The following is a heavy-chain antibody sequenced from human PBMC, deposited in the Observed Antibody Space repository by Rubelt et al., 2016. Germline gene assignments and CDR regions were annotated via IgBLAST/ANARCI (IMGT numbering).Heavy chain of an antibody. V-gene: IGHV1-2*02. CDR2: INPKSGAT. CDR1: GYTFSAYY. Sequence: QVQLLQSGAEMREPGASVRVSCKASGYTFSAYYIHWVRQAPGQGLEWMGWINPKSGATNFAQKFQVRVTMTGDTSISTAYMELSRLRSDDTAVYYCAPEHTDSFHTWAKGQWSPSLQ. D-gene: IGHD1/OR15-1a*01. CDR3: APEHTDSFHT. J-gene: IGHJ3*02.